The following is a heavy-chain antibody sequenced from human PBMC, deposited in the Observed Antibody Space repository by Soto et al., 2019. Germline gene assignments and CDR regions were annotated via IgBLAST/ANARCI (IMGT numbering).Heavy chain of an antibody. CDR3: ARDEVGYFDY. J-gene: IGHJ4*02. Sequence: PSETLSLTCTVSRFSVSSYYWSWIRQPPGKGLEWIGYIYYSGSTNYNPSLKSRVTISVGTSKNQFSLNLRSVTAADTAVYYCARDEVGYFDYWGQGILVTVS. CDR2: IYYSGST. D-gene: IGHD1-26*01. CDR1: RFSVSSYY. V-gene: IGHV4-59*02.